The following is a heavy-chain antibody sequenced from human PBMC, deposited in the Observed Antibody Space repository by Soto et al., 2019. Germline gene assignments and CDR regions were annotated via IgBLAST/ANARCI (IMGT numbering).Heavy chain of an antibody. Sequence: SVKVSCKASGGTFSSYAISWVRQAPGQGLEWMGGIIPIFGTANYAQKFQGRVTITADESTSTAYMGLSSLRSEDTAVYYCARGGPTYTAMVPFDYWGQGTLVTVSS. V-gene: IGHV1-69*13. J-gene: IGHJ4*02. CDR3: ARGGPTYTAMVPFDY. CDR1: GGTFSSYA. CDR2: IIPIFGTA. D-gene: IGHD5-18*01.